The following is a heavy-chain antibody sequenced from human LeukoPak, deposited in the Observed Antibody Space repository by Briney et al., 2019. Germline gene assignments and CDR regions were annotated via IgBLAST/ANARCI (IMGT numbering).Heavy chain of an antibody. CDR2: ITDSGGIT. J-gene: IGHJ4*02. CDR3: AKGSASSRPYYFDY. CDR1: GFTFGSYA. V-gene: IGHV3-23*01. D-gene: IGHD3-10*01. Sequence: PGGSLRLSCAASGFTFGSYAMAWVRQAPGKGLDWVSAITDSGGITYYADSVKGRFTISRDNSKNTLYLQMNTLRAEDTAVYYCAKGSASSRPYYFDYWGQGTLVTVSS.